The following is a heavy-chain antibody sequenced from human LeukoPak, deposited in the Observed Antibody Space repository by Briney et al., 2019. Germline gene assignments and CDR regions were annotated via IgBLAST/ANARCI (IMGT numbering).Heavy chain of an antibody. CDR1: GYTFTSYD. CDR2: MNPNSGNT. J-gene: IGHJ4*02. Sequence: ASVTVSFTASGYTFTSYDINWVRQAPAQGLEWMGWMNPNSGNTGYAQKLQGRVTMTTDTSTSTAYLELRSLRSDDTAVYYCARTSHYVDIAATIPYGIYYFDYWGQGTLVTVSS. CDR3: ARTSHYVDIAATIPYGIYYFDY. V-gene: IGHV1-8*01. D-gene: IGHD5-12*01.